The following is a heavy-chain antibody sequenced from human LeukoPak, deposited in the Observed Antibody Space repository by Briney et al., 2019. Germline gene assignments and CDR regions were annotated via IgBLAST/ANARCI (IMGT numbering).Heavy chain of an antibody. V-gene: IGHV4-34*01. CDR1: GGSFSGYY. CDR3: AREGHYYDSSGYSSDWYYYGMDV. Sequence: SETLSLTCAVYGGSFSGYYWSWIRQPPGKGLEWIGEINHSGSTNYNPSLKSRVSISVDTSKNQFSPKLNSVTAADTAVYYCAREGHYYDSSGYSSDWYYYGMDVWGQGTTVTVSS. D-gene: IGHD3-22*01. J-gene: IGHJ6*02. CDR2: INHSGST.